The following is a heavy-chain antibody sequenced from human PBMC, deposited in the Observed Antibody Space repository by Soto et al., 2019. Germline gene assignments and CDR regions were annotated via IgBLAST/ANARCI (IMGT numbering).Heavy chain of an antibody. J-gene: IGHJ4*02. V-gene: IGHV1-2*04. D-gene: IGHD3-3*01. CDR1: GYTFTGYY. Sequence: ASVKVSCKASGYTFTGYYMHWVRQAPGQGLEWMGWINPNSGGTNYAQKFQGWVTMTRDTSISTAYMELSRLRSDDTVVYYCARGLRVTIFGVVIKYYFDYWGQGTLVTVSS. CDR2: INPNSGGT. CDR3: ARGLRVTIFGVVIKYYFDY.